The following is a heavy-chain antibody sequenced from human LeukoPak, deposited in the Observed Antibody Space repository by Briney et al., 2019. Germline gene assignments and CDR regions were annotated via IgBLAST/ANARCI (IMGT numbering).Heavy chain of an antibody. D-gene: IGHD3-22*01. J-gene: IGHJ3*02. CDR3: ARYVISGLWYFDI. V-gene: IGHV3-21*01. Sequence: GGSLRLSCAASAFSLNAYNMNWVRQAPGKGLEWVSSISYTGTYIYYADSVKGRFTISRDNAQNSLYLQMNSLRVEDTAVYYCARYVISGLWYFDIWGQGTMVTVSS. CDR1: AFSLNAYN. CDR2: ISYTGTYI.